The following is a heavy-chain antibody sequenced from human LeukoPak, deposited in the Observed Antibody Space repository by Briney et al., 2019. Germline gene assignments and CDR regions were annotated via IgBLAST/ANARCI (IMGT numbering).Heavy chain of an antibody. CDR2: ISWNSGSI. D-gene: IGHD5-12*01. Sequence: PGGSLRLSCAASGFTFDDYAMHWVRQAPGKGLEWVSGISWNSGSIGYADSVKGRFTISRDNAKNSLYLQMNSLRAEDTALYYCAKATGYLSGWFDPWGQGTLVTVSS. J-gene: IGHJ5*02. V-gene: IGHV3-9*01. CDR1: GFTFDDYA. CDR3: AKATGYLSGWFDP.